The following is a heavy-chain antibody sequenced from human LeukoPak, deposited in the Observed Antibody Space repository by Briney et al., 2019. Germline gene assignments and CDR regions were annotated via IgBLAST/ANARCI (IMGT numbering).Heavy chain of an antibody. CDR2: ISVSGGST. CDR1: GFTFSSYG. Sequence: GGSLRLSCAASGFTFSSYGMSWVRQAPGKGLEWVSAISVSGGSTYYADSVKGRFTISRDNSKNTLYLQVNSLRAEDTALYYCAKAVSHSYFDFWGQGTLVTVSA. V-gene: IGHV3-23*01. CDR3: AKAVSHSYFDF. D-gene: IGHD6-19*01. J-gene: IGHJ4*02.